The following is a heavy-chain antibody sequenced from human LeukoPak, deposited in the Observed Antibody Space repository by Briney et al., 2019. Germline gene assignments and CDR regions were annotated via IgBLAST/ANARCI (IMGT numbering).Heavy chain of an antibody. CDR2: ISGSGGST. J-gene: IGHJ4*02. V-gene: IGHV3-23*01. CDR3: AKDAPVNIVVVPAANS. D-gene: IGHD2-2*01. Sequence: GGSLRLSCAASGFTFSIYAMSWLRQAPGKGLEWVSAISGSGGSTYCADSVKGRFTISRDNSKNTLYLQMNSLRAEDTAVYYCAKDAPVNIVVVPAANSWGQGTLVTVSS. CDR1: GFTFSIYA.